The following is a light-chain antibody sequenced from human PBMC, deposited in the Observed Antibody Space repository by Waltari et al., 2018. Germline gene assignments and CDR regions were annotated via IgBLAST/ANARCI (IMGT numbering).Light chain of an antibody. CDR2: GAS. Sequence: EIVLTQSPGTLSLSPGERATLSCRASQRVNSRYLAWYQQKPGQAPRLLISGASSRATGIPDRFSGSGSGTDFTLTISRLEPEDFAVYYCQQYDTSPPGYTFGQGTKLEIK. J-gene: IGKJ2*01. CDR1: QRVNSRY. CDR3: QQYDTSPPGYT. V-gene: IGKV3-20*01.